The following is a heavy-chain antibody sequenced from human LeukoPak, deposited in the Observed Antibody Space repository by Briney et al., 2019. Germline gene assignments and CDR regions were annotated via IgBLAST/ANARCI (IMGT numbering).Heavy chain of an antibody. V-gene: IGHV4-34*01. Sequence: SETLSLTCAVFGESFSGYYWSWIRQSPGKGLEWIAEINHSGSTNYSPSLKSRVTISVDTSKNQFSLKLSSVTAADTAVYYCARAFGLWGRGTLVTVSS. CDR3: ARAFGL. J-gene: IGHJ2*01. CDR2: INHSGST. CDR1: GESFSGYY.